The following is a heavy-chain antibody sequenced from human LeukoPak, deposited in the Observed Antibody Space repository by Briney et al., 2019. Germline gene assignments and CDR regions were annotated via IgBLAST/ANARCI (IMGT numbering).Heavy chain of an antibody. V-gene: IGHV3-33*01. Sequence: GGSLRLSCAPSGFPFSDYGIHWVRQAPGKGGEWVAVLWFDSRHKFYADSVSGRFTISRDNSKNMVYLQMNRLRAEDTAVYYWARVYIETIGDYWGQGTLVTVSS. J-gene: IGHJ4*02. D-gene: IGHD3-16*01. CDR2: LWFDSRHK. CDR1: GFPFSDYG. CDR3: ARVYIETIGDY.